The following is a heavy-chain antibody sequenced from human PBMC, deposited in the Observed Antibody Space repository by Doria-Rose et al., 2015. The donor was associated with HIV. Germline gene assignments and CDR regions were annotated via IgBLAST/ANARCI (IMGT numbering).Heavy chain of an antibody. CDR3: ARIKSSRWYHKYYFDF. CDR2: FFSDDER. D-gene: IGHD6-13*01. CDR1: GVSLSSPGMG. J-gene: IGHJ4*02. V-gene: IGHV2-26*01. Sequence: SGPVLVKPTETLTLTCTVSGVSLSSPGMGVSWIRQPPGKALEWLANFFSDDERSYKTSLKSRLTSSRCTSKSQVVLTMTDMDPVDTATYYCARIKSSRWYHKYYFDFWGQGTLVIVSA.